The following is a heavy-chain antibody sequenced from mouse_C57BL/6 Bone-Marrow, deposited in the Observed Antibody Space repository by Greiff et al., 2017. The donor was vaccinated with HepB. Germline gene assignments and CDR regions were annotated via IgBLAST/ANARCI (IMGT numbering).Heavy chain of an antibody. CDR1: GFNIKDDY. CDR2: IDPENGDT. Sequence: VQLKQSGAELVRPGASVKLSCTASGFNIKDDYMHWVKQRPEQGLEWIGWIDPENGDTEYASKFQGKATITADTSSNTAYLQLSSLTSEDTAVYYCTPDYEAWFAYWGQGTLVTVSA. V-gene: IGHV14-4*01. D-gene: IGHD2-4*01. CDR3: TPDYEAWFAY. J-gene: IGHJ3*01.